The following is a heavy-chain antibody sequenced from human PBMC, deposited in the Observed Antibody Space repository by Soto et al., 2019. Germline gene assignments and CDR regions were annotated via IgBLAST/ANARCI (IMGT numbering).Heavy chain of an antibody. CDR3: ARDGHGIFGVVIPYFDY. D-gene: IGHD3-3*01. Sequence: ASVKVSCKASGYTFTGYYMHWVRQAPGQGLEWMGWINPNSGGTNYAQKFQGWVTMTRDTSISTAYMELSRLRSDDTAVYYCARDGHGIFGVVIPYFDYWGQGTLVTVSS. V-gene: IGHV1-2*04. J-gene: IGHJ4*02. CDR1: GYTFTGYY. CDR2: INPNSGGT.